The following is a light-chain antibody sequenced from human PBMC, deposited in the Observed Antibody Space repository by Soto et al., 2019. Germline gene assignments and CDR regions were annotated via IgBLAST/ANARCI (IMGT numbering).Light chain of an antibody. CDR2: GAS. V-gene: IGKV3-15*01. CDR1: QSVSSY. CDR3: QQYNSWPLT. J-gene: IGKJ4*01. Sequence: EIVLTHSPAPLALSPGERATLSRRASQSVSSYLAWYQQKPGQAPRLLIYGASTRATGIPARFSGSGSGTEFTPTISSLQSEDFAVYYCQQYNSWPLTFGGGTKVDIK.